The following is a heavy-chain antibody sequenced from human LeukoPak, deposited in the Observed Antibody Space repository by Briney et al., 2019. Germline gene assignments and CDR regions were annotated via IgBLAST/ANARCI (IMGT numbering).Heavy chain of an antibody. Sequence: GGSLKLSSAAPAFTFCDSSIHWVRQASGKGLEWIGLMEKELNGYATAYAASVRGRFTISRDDSQNTAYLQMDSLKTEDTALYYCTRDSGTYNWLDPWVQGTLVTVSS. J-gene: IGHJ5*02. CDR2: MEKELNGYAT. CDR3: TRDSGTYNWLDP. D-gene: IGHD1-26*01. CDR1: AFTFCDSS. V-gene: IGHV3-73*01.